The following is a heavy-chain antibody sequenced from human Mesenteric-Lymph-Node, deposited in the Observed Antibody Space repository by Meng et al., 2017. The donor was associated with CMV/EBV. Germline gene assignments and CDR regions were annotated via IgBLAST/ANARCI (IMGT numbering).Heavy chain of an antibody. Sequence: SVKVSCKASGGTFSSYAISWVRQAPGQGLEWMGGIIPILGIANYAQKFQGRVTITADKSTSTAYMELSSLRSEDTAVYYCAGTNSITGTRGVPRYNWFDPWGQGTLVTVSS. D-gene: IGHD1-20*01. CDR3: AGTNSITGTRGVPRYNWFDP. CDR1: GGTFSSYA. J-gene: IGHJ5*02. CDR2: IIPILGIA. V-gene: IGHV1-69*10.